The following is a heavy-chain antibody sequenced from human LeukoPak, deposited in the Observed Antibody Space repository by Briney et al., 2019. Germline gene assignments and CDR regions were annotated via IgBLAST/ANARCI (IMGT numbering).Heavy chain of an antibody. D-gene: IGHD5-18*01. V-gene: IGHV4-34*01. Sequence: SETLSLTCAVYGGSFSGYYWSWIRQPPGKGLEWIGEINHSGSTNYNPSLKSRVTISVDTSKNQFSLKPSSVTAADTAVYYCARERIQLWSPLWSTAFDIWGQGTMVTVSS. CDR1: GGSFSGYY. CDR2: INHSGST. CDR3: ARERIQLWSPLWSTAFDI. J-gene: IGHJ3*02.